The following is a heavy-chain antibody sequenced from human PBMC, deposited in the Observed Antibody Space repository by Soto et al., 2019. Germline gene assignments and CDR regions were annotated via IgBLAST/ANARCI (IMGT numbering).Heavy chain of an antibody. D-gene: IGHD5-12*01. Sequence: GGSLRLSCAASGFTFSSYAMHWVRQAPGKGLEWVAVISYDGSNKYYADSVKGRFTISRDNSKNTLYLQMNSLRVEDTAVYYCTKDRATHRNYWGQGTLVTVLL. CDR1: GFTFSSYA. CDR3: TKDRATHRNY. CDR2: ISYDGSNK. J-gene: IGHJ4*02. V-gene: IGHV3-30*04.